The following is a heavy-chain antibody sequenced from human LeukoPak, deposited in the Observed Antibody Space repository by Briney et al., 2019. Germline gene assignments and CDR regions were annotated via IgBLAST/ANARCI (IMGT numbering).Heavy chain of an antibody. D-gene: IGHD3-22*01. Sequence: PGGSLRLSCAASGFTFSNYWMSWVRQAPGKGLEWVANIKQDGSEKYYVDSVKGRFTISRDNAKNTLNLQMNSLRAEDTAVYYCARDLGQYYDTSDNWFDPWGQGTLVTVSS. CDR1: GFTFSNYW. CDR3: ARDLGQYYDTSDNWFDP. CDR2: IKQDGSEK. J-gene: IGHJ5*02. V-gene: IGHV3-7*01.